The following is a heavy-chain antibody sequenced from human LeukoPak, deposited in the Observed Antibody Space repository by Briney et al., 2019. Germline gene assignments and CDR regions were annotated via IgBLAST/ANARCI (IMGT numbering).Heavy chain of an antibody. D-gene: IGHD1-26*01. Sequence: GGSLRLSCTASGFTLNHYWMDWVRQAPGKGPVWVSLIKTDGTTTSYADFVKGRFTISRDDARNTLFLEMNSLRAEDTAVYYCARDGSGTSPFDYWGQGTLVTVSS. CDR3: ARDGSGTSPFDY. CDR2: IKTDGTTT. CDR1: GFTLNHYW. J-gene: IGHJ4*02. V-gene: IGHV3-74*01.